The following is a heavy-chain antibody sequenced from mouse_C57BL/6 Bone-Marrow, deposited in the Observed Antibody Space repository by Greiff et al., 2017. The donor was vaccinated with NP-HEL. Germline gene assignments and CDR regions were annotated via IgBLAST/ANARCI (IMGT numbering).Heavy chain of an antibody. Sequence: QVQLHQPGAELVMPGASVKLSCKASGYTFTSYWMHWVKQRPGQGLEWIGEIDPSDSYTNYNQKFKGKSTLTVDKSSSTAYMQLSSLTSEDSAVYYCAREGYSNYGHYYAMDYWGQGTSVTVSS. CDR2: IDPSDSYT. J-gene: IGHJ4*01. CDR1: GYTFTSYW. V-gene: IGHV1-69*01. CDR3: AREGYSNYGHYYAMDY. D-gene: IGHD2-5*01.